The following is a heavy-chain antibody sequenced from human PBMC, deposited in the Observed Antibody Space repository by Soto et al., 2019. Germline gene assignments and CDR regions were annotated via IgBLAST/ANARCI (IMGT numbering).Heavy chain of an antibody. J-gene: IGHJ3*02. CDR3: ASPGYSSSHDAFDI. D-gene: IGHD6-13*01. V-gene: IGHV1-69*02. CDR2: IIPILGIA. Sequence: QVQLVQSGAEVKKPGSSVKVSCKASGGTFSSYTISWVRQAPGQGLEWMGRIIPILGIANYAQKFQGRVTXTAXKXKSTAYMELSSLRSEDTAVYYCASPGYSSSHDAFDIWGQGTMVTVSS. CDR1: GGTFSSYT.